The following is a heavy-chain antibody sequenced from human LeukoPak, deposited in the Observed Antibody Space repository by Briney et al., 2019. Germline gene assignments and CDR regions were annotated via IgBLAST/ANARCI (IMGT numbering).Heavy chain of an antibody. D-gene: IGHD2-15*01. CDR1: GYIFTSSW. Sequence: GESLKISCKGAGYIFTSSWIAWVRQMPGKGLEWMGIIYLGDSDTRYSPSFQGQVTISADKSISTAYLQWSSLKASDTALYFCVYCSGGSSSYGMDVWGQGTTVTVSS. V-gene: IGHV5-51*01. CDR2: IYLGDSDT. J-gene: IGHJ6*02. CDR3: VYCSGGSSSYGMDV.